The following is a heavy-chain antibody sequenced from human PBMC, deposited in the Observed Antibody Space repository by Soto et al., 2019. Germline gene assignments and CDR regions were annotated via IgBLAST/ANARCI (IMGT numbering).Heavy chain of an antibody. CDR3: ARLRTSTNSFVY. J-gene: IGHJ4*02. CDR2: IFWDDDK. V-gene: IGHV2-5*02. D-gene: IGHD2-2*01. Sequence: SGPTLVNPTQTLTLTCTFSGFSLSTSGVGVGWIRQPPGKALDWLAVIFWDDDKRYSPSLKTSLTITKDTSKNQVVLTMTNMDPVDTATYYCARLRTSTNSFVYWGQGTLVTV. CDR1: GFSLSTSGVG.